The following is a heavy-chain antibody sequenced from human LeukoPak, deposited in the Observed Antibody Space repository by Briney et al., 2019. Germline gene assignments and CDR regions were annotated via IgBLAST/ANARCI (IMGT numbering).Heavy chain of an antibody. CDR2: IKQDGSEK. D-gene: IGHD2-2*01. CDR3: ARVEGGYCSSTSCYADWFDP. V-gene: IGHV3-7*03. J-gene: IGHJ5*02. Sequence: GGSLRLSCAASGFTFSSYWMSWVRQAPGKGLEWVANIKQDGSEKYYVDSVEGRFTISRDNAKNSLYLQMNSLRAEDTAVYYCARVEGGYCSSTSCYADWFDPWGQGTLVTVSS. CDR1: GFTFSSYW.